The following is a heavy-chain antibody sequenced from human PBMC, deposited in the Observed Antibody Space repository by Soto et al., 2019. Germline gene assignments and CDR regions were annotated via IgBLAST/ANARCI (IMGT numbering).Heavy chain of an antibody. V-gene: IGHV3-7*03. J-gene: IGHJ6*02. CDR3: ARGTDYDFWRGYLSVYYYYGMDV. Sequence: PGGSLRLSCAASGFTFSSYWMSWVRQAPGKGLEWVANIKQDGSEKYYVDSVRGRFTISRDNAKNSLYLQRNSLRAEDTAVYYCARGTDYDFWRGYLSVYYYYGMDVWGQGTSVTVSS. D-gene: IGHD3-3*01. CDR1: GFTFSSYW. CDR2: IKQDGSEK.